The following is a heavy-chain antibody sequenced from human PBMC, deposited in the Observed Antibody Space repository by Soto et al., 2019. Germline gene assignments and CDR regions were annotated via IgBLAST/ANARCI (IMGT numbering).Heavy chain of an antibody. V-gene: IGHV1-58*01. CDR3: AADRTLSGYYYYYYGMDV. D-gene: IGHD3-22*01. Sequence: ASVKVSCKASGFTFTSSAVQWVRQARGQRLEWIGWIVVGSGNTNYAQKFQERVTITRDMSTSTAYMELSSLRSEDTAVHYCAADRTLSGYYYYYYGMDVWGQGTTVTVSS. CDR2: IVVGSGNT. CDR1: GFTFTSSA. J-gene: IGHJ6*02.